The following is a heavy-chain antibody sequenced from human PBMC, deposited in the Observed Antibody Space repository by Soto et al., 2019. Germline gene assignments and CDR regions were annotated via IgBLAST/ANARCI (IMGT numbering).Heavy chain of an antibody. V-gene: IGHV4-34*01. Sequence: PSETLSLTCAVYGGSFSGYYWSWIRQPPGKGLEWIGEINHSGSTNYNPSLKSRVTISVDTSKNQFSLKLSSVTAADTAVYYCARKDSNFWSGYFHGAFDIWGQGTMVNVSS. D-gene: IGHD3-3*01. CDR3: ARKDSNFWSGYFHGAFDI. CDR2: INHSGST. CDR1: GGSFSGYY. J-gene: IGHJ3*02.